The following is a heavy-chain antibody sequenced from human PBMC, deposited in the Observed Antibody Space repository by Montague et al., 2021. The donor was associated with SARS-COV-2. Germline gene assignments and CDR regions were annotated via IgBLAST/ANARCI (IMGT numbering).Heavy chain of an antibody. Sequence: SETLSLTCTVSGGSISSSNHYWGWIRQPPGKGLEWIGNMYYSGSTYYNPSLKSRVTISIDTSKNQFSLKLSSVTAADTAVYYCARDDIVLQGVTKGMDVCGQGTTVTVSS. D-gene: IGHD3-10*01. J-gene: IGHJ6*02. CDR1: GGSISSSNHY. CDR2: MYYSGST. V-gene: IGHV4-39*07. CDR3: ARDDIVLQGVTKGMDV.